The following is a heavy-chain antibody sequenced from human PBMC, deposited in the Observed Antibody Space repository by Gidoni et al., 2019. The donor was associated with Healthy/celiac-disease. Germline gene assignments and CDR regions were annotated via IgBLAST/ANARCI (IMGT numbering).Heavy chain of an antibody. J-gene: IGHJ5*02. CDR2: ISAYNGNI. V-gene: IGHV1-18*04. Sequence: SGYTFTRYGISWVRQAAGQGLEWMGWISAYNGNITYAQKLQGRITKTTSTSTSTTYMELRRRRSDDTAVYYCARDLGDIVVGDWFDPWGQGTLVTVSS. CDR3: ARDLGDIVVGDWFDP. D-gene: IGHD2-2*01. CDR1: GYTFTRYG.